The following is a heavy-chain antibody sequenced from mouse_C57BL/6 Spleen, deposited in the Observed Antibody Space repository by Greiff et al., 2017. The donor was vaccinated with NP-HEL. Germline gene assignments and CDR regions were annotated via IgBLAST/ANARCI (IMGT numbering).Heavy chain of an antibody. V-gene: IGHV6-6*01. Sequence: EVMLVESGGGLVQPGGSMKLSCAASGFTFSDAWMDWVRQSPEKGLEWVAEIRNKANNHATYYAESVKGRFTISRDDSKSSVYLQMNSLRAEDTGIYYCISTVVAGNFDYWGQGTTLTVSS. CDR2: IRNKANNHAT. J-gene: IGHJ2*01. CDR3: ISTVVAGNFDY. D-gene: IGHD1-1*01. CDR1: GFTFSDAW.